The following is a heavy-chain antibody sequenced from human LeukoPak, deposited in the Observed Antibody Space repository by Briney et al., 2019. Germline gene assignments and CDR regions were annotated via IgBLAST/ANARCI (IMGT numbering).Heavy chain of an antibody. CDR3: AKDPLNNYYLNYLDV. J-gene: IGHJ6*03. CDR2: INTFGRRA. Sequence: GESLRLSCVASGFTFSSSAMSWVRQAPGKGLEWVASINTFGRRAYYADSVKGRFTISRDNSKNMVFLEMSSLRADDTAQYHCAKDPLNNYYLNYLDVWGNGTTVTVSS. CDR1: GFTFSSSA. V-gene: IGHV3-23*01.